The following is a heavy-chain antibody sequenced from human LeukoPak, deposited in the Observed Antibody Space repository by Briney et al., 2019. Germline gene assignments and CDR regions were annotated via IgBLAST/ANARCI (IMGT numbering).Heavy chain of an antibody. J-gene: IGHJ6*02. CDR3: AARAYYYYGMDV. CDR2: IYYSGST. Sequence: PSETLSLTCTVSGGSISSGDYYWSWLRQPPGKGLEWIGYIYYSGSTYYNPSLKSRVTISVDTSKNQFSLKLSSLTAADTAVYYCAARAYYYYGMDVWGQGTTVTVSS. V-gene: IGHV4-30-4*01. CDR1: GGSISSGDYY.